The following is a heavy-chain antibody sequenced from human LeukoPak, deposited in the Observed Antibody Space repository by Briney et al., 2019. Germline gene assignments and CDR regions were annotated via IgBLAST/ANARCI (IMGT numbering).Heavy chain of an antibody. V-gene: IGHV4-34*01. CDR2: IDHSGST. CDR1: GGSFSGYY. D-gene: IGHD3-22*01. Sequence: SETLSLTCAVYGGSFSGYYWSWIRQPPGKGLEWIGEIDHSGSTNYNPSLKSRVTISVDTPKNQFSLKLSSVTAADTAVYYCARHSNRVPDYYDSSGYYFNWFDPWGQGTLVTVSS. CDR3: ARHSNRVPDYYDSSGYYFNWFDP. J-gene: IGHJ5*02.